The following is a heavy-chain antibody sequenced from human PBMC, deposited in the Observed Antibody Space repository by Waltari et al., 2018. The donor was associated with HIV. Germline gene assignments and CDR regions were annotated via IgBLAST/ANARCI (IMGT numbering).Heavy chain of an antibody. CDR2: LYYSGDT. D-gene: IGHD5-12*01. CDR1: GGSIRSGGSY. V-gene: IGHV4-31*03. J-gene: IGHJ2*01. Sequence: QVQLQESGPGLVKPSQTLSLTCTVSGGSIRSGGSYWNWIRQYPGKGLEWIGYLYYSGDTHYNPSRKSRVIISVDTSKSQFSLRLSSVTAADTAVYYCARDRAWTYPSWFFDVWGRGTLVTVSS. CDR3: ARDRAWTYPSWFFDV.